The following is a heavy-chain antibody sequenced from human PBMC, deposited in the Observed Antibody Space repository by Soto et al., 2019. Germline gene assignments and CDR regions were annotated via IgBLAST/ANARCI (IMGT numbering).Heavy chain of an antibody. D-gene: IGHD5-18*01. CDR3: AREYTYGSNLFDC. J-gene: IGHJ4*02. Sequence: QVQLQESGPGLVKPSQTLSLSCTVSGGSISSAAYYWSWIRQHPGKGLEWIGYISHSGSTYYTPSLKSRVIISADTSKNQFSLNLTSVTAADTAVCYCAREYTYGSNLFDCWGQGALVTVSS. V-gene: IGHV4-31*03. CDR2: ISHSGST. CDR1: GGSISSAAYY.